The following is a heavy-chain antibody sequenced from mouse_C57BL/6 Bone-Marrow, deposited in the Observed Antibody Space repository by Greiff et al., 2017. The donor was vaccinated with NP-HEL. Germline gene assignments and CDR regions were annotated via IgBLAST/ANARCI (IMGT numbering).Heavy chain of an antibody. Sequence: QVQLKESGAELVRPGTSVKLSCKASGYTFTSYWMHWVKQRPGQGLEWIGVIDPSDSYTNYNQKFKGKATLTVDTSSSTAYMQLSSLTSEDSAVYYCARYYYGNYEAMDYWGQGTSVTVSS. CDR2: IDPSDSYT. J-gene: IGHJ4*01. V-gene: IGHV1-59*01. D-gene: IGHD2-1*01. CDR3: ARYYYGNYEAMDY. CDR1: GYTFTSYW.